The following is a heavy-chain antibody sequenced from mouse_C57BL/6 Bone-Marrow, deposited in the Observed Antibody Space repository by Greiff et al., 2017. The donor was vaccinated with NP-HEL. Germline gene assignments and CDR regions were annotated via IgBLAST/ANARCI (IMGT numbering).Heavy chain of an antibody. CDR3: TTFKNNLYYGSSYALDY. CDR1: GFNIKDDY. CDR2: IDPENGDT. D-gene: IGHD1-1*01. Sequence: EVQLQQSGAELVRPGASVKLSCTASGFNIKDDYMHWVKQRPEQGLEWIGWIDPENGDTEYASKFQGKATITADTSSNTAYLQLSSLTSEDTAVYYCTTFKNNLYYGSSYALDYWGQGTTLTVSS. J-gene: IGHJ2*01. V-gene: IGHV14-4*01.